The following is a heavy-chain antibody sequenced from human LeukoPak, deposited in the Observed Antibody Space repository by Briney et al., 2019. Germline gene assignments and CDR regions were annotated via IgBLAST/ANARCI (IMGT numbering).Heavy chain of an antibody. D-gene: IGHD3-10*01. CDR3: ARNARTWFASYYFDY. V-gene: IGHV4-39*01. J-gene: IGHJ4*02. Sequence: SETLSLTCSVSGGSIGSSSYHWGWIRQPPGKGLEWIGSIYYSGSTYYNPSLKSRVTISVDTSKNQFSLKLSSVTAADTAVYYCARNARTWFASYYFDYWGQGTLVTVSS. CDR2: IYYSGST. CDR1: GGSIGSSSYH.